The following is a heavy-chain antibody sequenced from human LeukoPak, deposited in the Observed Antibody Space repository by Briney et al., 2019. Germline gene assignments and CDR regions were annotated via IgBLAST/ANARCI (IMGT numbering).Heavy chain of an antibody. J-gene: IGHJ4*02. CDR3: ARTHSSGWYTTVRPFDY. D-gene: IGHD6-19*01. V-gene: IGHV1-46*01. Sequence: ASVKVSCKASGYTFTSYYMHWVRQAPGQGLEWMGIINPSGGSTSYAQKFQGRVTMTRDTSTSTVYMELSSLRSEDTAVYYCARTHSSGWYTTVRPFDYWGQGTLVTVSS. CDR2: INPSGGST. CDR1: GYTFTSYY.